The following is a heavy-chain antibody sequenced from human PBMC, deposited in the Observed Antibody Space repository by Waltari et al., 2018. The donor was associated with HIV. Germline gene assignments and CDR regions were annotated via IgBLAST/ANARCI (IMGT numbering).Heavy chain of an antibody. CDR1: GFPFSRHG. CDR2: IWYDGSNK. V-gene: IGHV3-33*01. Sequence: QVQLVEYGGGVGQPGRSLRLSCAASGFPFSRHGKQWVRQAPGKGLEWVAVIWYDGSNKYYADSVKGRFTISRDNSKNTLYLQMNSLRAEDTAVYYCARDIAAAGPSFFDYWGQGTLVTVSS. J-gene: IGHJ4*02. D-gene: IGHD6-13*01. CDR3: ARDIAAAGPSFFDY.